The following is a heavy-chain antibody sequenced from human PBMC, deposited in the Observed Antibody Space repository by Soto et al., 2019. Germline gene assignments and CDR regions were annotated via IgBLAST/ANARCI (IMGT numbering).Heavy chain of an antibody. J-gene: IGHJ4*02. CDR2: ISNAGGNK. Sequence: QVQLVESGGGVVQPGRSLRLSCAASGFTFSNYAMHWVRQAPGKGLEWVAVISNAGGNKNHADSVKGRFTISRDNSNNMLYLQMSSLSVDDTAVYYGEKPSDVGEAEYDFDCWGQGTTVTVSS. D-gene: IGHD2-15*01. V-gene: IGHV3-30*04. CDR3: EKPSDVGEAEYDFDC. CDR1: GFTFSNYA.